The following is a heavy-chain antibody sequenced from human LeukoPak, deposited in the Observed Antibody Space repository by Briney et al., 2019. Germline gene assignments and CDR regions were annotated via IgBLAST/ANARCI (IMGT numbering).Heavy chain of an antibody. CDR3: ARDTAAGTPDYYYGMDV. Sequence: SETLSLTCTVSGGSISSYYWSWIRQPPGKGLEWIGYIYYSGSTNYNPSLKSRVTISVDTSKNQFSLKLSSVTAADTAVYYCARDTAAGTPDYYYGMDVWGQGTTVTVSS. D-gene: IGHD6-13*01. V-gene: IGHV4-59*01. CDR2: IYYSGST. J-gene: IGHJ6*02. CDR1: GGSISSYY.